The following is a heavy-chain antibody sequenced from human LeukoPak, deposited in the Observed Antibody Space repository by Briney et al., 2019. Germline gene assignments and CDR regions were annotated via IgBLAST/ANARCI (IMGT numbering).Heavy chain of an antibody. V-gene: IGHV4-61*02. J-gene: IGHJ6*03. Sequence: SETLSLTCTVSGGSISSGSYYWSWIRQPAGKGLEWIGRIYTSGSTNYNPSLQSRVTLSVDTSKNQFSLKLSSVTAADTAVYYCARDNRKKKTTVSTYYYYMDVWGKGTTVTVSS. CDR3: ARDNRKKKTTVSTYYYYMDV. D-gene: IGHD4-11*01. CDR2: IYTSGST. CDR1: GGSISSGSYY.